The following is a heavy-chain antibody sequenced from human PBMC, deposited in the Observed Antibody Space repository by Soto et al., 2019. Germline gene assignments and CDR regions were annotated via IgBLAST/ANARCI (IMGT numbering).Heavy chain of an antibody. CDR3: ATARRNGGNLYYYYYYGMDV. J-gene: IGHJ6*02. CDR2: IIPIFGTA. V-gene: IGHV1-69*01. Sequence: QVQLVQSGAGVKKPGSSVKVSCKASGGTFSSYAISWVRQAPGQGLEWMGGIIPIFGTANYAQKFQGRVTITADESTSTAYMELSSLRSEDTAVYYCATARRNGGNLYYYYYYGMDVWGQGTTVTVSS. CDR1: GGTFSSYA. D-gene: IGHD2-21*02.